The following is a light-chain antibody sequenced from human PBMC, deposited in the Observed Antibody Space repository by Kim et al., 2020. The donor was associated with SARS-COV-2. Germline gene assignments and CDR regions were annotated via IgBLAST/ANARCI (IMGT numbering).Light chain of an antibody. V-gene: IGLV3-1*01. CDR1: KLGDKY. Sequence: VSPGQTASITCSGDKLGDKYACWYQQRPGQSPVLVIYHDSTRPSGIPERFSGSTSANTATLTISGTQAMDEADYYCQAWDSSTYVVFGGGTQLTVL. J-gene: IGLJ2*01. CDR3: QAWDSSTYVV. CDR2: HDS.